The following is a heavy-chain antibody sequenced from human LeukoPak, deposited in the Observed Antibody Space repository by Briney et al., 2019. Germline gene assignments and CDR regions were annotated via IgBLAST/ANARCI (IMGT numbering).Heavy chain of an antibody. J-gene: IGHJ4*02. CDR1: GFTFSDYA. Sequence: GRSLRLSCATSGFTFSDYAMHWVRQAPGKGLEWVAVIWYDGSYKYYADSVKGRFTISRDNSKNTLYLQMNILRAEDTAVYYCARGSGNYYDPYYFDFWGQGTLVTVSS. V-gene: IGHV3-33*01. CDR3: ARGSGNYYDPYYFDF. CDR2: IWYDGSYK. D-gene: IGHD3-10*01.